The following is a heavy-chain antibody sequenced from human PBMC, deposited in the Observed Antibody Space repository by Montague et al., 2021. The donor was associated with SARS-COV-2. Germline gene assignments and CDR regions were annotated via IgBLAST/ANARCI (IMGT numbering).Heavy chain of an antibody. D-gene: IGHD3-3*01. V-gene: IGHV3-74*01. CDR1: GFTFSSHW. CDR3: ARDRFWGVVPFDP. CDR2: INSDGSST. Sequence: SLRLSCAASGFTFSSHWMHWVRQAPGKGLVWVSRINSDGSSTSYADSVKSRFTISRDNAKNTLYLQMNSLRAEDTAVYYCARDRFWGVVPFDPWGQGTLVTVSS. J-gene: IGHJ5*02.